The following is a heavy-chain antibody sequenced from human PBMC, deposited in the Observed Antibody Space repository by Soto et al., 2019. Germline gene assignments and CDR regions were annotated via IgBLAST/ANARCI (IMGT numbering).Heavy chain of an antibody. D-gene: IGHD5-12*01. V-gene: IGHV3-21*01. CDR3: ARDKDRGYDYSQYYYGMDV. CDR1: GFTFSSYS. Sequence: GGSLRLSCAASGFTFSSYSMNWVRQAPGKGLEWVSSISSSSSYIYYADSVKGRFTISRDNAKNSLYLQMTSLRAEDTAVYYCARDKDRGYDYSQYYYGMDVWGQGTTVTV. J-gene: IGHJ6*02. CDR2: ISSSSSYI.